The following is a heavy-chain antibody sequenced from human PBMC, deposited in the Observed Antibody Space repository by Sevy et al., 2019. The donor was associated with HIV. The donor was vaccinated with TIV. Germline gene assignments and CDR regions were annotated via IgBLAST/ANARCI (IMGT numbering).Heavy chain of an antibody. Sequence: GGSLRLSCAASGFTFSNAWMSWVRQAPGKGLEWVGRIKSKTDGGTTDYAAPVKGRFTISRDDSKNTLSLQMNSLKTEDTAVYYCTTDHNGSGSYTVQGSFDPWGQGTLVTVSS. D-gene: IGHD3-10*01. CDR3: TTDHNGSGSYTVQGSFDP. V-gene: IGHV3-15*01. J-gene: IGHJ5*02. CDR1: GFTFSNAW. CDR2: IKSKTDGGTT.